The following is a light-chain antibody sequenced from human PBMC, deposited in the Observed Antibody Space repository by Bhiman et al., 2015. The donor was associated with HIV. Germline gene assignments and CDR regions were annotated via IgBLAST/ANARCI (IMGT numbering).Light chain of an antibody. J-gene: IGLJ1*01. V-gene: IGLV3-21*04. Sequence: SYELTQPPSVSVAPGKTARMTCGGNNIESKSVHWYQQKPGQAPVVVIYYDSDRPSGIPERFSGSKSGTSATLGITGLQTGDEADYYCGTWDSSLSVVFGTGTKVTVL. CDR3: GTWDSSLSVV. CDR2: YDS. CDR1: NIESKS.